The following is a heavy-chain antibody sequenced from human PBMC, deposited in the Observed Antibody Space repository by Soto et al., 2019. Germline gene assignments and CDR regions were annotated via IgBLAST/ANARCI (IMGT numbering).Heavy chain of an antibody. Sequence: QVQLVQSGAEVKKPGASVKVSCKASGYTFTGYYMHWVRQAPGQGLEWMGWINPNSGGTNYAQKFQGWVHMTRATSIGTAYMELSRLRSDDTAVYYCPRGPGYSSSWYARQSSIFFVYLGQGTQVTVSS. CDR1: GYTFTGYY. J-gene: IGHJ4*02. V-gene: IGHV1-2*04. CDR3: PRGPGYSSSWYARQSSIFFVY. D-gene: IGHD6-13*01. CDR2: INPNSGGT.